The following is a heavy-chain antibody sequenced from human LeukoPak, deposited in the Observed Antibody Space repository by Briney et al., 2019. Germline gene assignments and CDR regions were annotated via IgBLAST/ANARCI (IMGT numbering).Heavy chain of an antibody. CDR3: ARHVVAVGFDY. D-gene: IGHD3-22*01. Sequence: GGSLRLSCAASGFTFSSYTMNWVRQAPGKGLEWVSSITSSSRYIYYADSVKGRFTISRDNAKNSLYLQMNSLRAEDTAVYYCARHVVAVGFDYWGQGTLVTVSS. V-gene: IGHV3-21*01. J-gene: IGHJ4*02. CDR2: ITSSSRYI. CDR1: GFTFSSYT.